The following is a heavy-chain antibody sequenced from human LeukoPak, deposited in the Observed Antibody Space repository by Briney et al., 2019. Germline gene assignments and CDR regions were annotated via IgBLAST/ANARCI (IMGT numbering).Heavy chain of an antibody. CDR2: INAGNGNT. CDR1: GYTFTSYA. J-gene: IGHJ4*01. CDR3: ARDQQGRPQSYFDS. D-gene: IGHD1-26*01. Sequence: ASVKVSCKASGYTFTSYAMHWVRQAPGQSLEWMGWINAGNGNTKYSQKFQGRVTITRDTSASTAYMELSSLRSEDTAVYYCARDQQGRPQSYFDSGGKEPLSPSPQ. V-gene: IGHV1-3*01.